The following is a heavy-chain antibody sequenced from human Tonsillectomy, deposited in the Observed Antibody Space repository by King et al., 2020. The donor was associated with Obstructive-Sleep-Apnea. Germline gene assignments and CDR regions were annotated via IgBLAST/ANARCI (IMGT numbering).Heavy chain of an antibody. D-gene: IGHD5/OR15-5a*01. Sequence: LQLQESGPGLVKPSETLSLTCTVSGDSISSRHHYWGWIRQPPGKGLEWIGSIYYSGSTYYNSSLKSRVTISVDTSKNHFSLKLSSVTVADTAIYYCARDKSTTTYGLDVWGQGTTVTVSS. J-gene: IGHJ6*02. CDR3: ARDKSTTTYGLDV. CDR1: GDSISSRHHY. V-gene: IGHV4-39*07. CDR2: IYYSGST.